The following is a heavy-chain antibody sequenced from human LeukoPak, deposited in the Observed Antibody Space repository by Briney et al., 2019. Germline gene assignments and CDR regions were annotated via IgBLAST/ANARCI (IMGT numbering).Heavy chain of an antibody. D-gene: IGHD2-21*02. V-gene: IGHV3-21*01. CDR3: ASLIAYCGGDCYLRSYYYYYGMDV. Sequence: GGLRLSCAASGFTFSSYSMNWVRQAPGKGLEWVSSISSSSSYIYYADSVKGRCTISRDNAKNSLYLQMNSLRAEDTAVYYCASLIAYCGGDCYLRSYYYYYGMDVWGQGTTVTVSS. J-gene: IGHJ6*02. CDR1: GFTFSSYS. CDR2: ISSSSSYI.